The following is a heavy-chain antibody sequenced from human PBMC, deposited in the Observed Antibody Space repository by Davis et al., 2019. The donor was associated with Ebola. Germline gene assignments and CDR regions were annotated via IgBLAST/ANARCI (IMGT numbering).Heavy chain of an antibody. CDR1: GFTFSDYY. CDR2: ISSSSSST. CDR3: ASVLLWFGEPMGWYFDL. V-gene: IGHV3-11*06. D-gene: IGHD3-10*01. J-gene: IGHJ2*01. Sequence: SLKISCAASGFTFSDYYMSWLRQAPRKGLEWVSYISSSSSSTNYADSVKGRFTIPSDTAKNTLYLQMNSLRAEDTALYYCASVLLWFGEPMGWYFDLWGRGTLVTVSS.